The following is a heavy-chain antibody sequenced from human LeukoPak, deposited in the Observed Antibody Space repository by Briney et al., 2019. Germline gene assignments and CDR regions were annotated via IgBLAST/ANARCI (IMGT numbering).Heavy chain of an antibody. V-gene: IGHV1-69*02. Sequence: SVKVSCKASGGTFSSYTISWVRQAPGQGLEWMGRIIPILGIANYAQKFQGRVTITADKSTSTAYMELSSLRSEDTAVYYCARGLLDDYTHPAAFDIWGQGTMVTVSS. CDR2: IIPILGIA. CDR1: GGTFSSYT. D-gene: IGHD5-24*01. CDR3: ARGLLDDYTHPAAFDI. J-gene: IGHJ3*02.